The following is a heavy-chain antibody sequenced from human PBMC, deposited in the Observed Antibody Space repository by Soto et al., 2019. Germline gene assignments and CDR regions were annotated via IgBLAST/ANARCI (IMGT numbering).Heavy chain of an antibody. J-gene: IGHJ4*02. CDR2: ISGSGGST. Sequence: EVQLLESGGGLVQPGGSLRLSCAASGFTFSSYAMRWVRQAPGKGLEWVSAISGSGGSTYYADSVKGRFTIIRDNSKNTLYLQMISLRADDTAVYYCARRGSGSYYDYWGQGTLVTVSS. CDR1: GFTFSSYA. D-gene: IGHD1-26*01. CDR3: ARRGSGSYYDY. V-gene: IGHV3-23*01.